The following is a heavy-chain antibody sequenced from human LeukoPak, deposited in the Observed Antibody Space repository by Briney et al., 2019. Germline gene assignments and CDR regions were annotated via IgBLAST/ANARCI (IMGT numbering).Heavy chain of an antibody. J-gene: IGHJ3*02. CDR1: GYTFTSYG. Sequence: ASVKVSCKASGYTFTSYGISWVRQAPGQGLEWMGWISAYNGNTNYAQKPQGRVTMTTDTSTSTAYMELRSLRSDDTAVYYCARDRMTLEYYNDAFDIWGQGTMVTVSS. CDR2: ISAYNGNT. CDR3: ARDRMTLEYYNDAFDI. V-gene: IGHV1-18*01. D-gene: IGHD3-10*01.